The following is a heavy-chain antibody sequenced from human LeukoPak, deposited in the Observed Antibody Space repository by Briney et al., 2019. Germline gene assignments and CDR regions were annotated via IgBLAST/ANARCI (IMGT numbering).Heavy chain of an antibody. CDR1: GGTFSSYA. CDR3: ARAPRKLGGGDLDY. CDR2: IIPIFGTA. Sequence: ASVKVSCKASGGTFSSYAISWVRQAPGQGLEWMGRIIPIFGTANYAQKFQGRVTITTDESTSTAYMELSGLRSEDTAVYYCARAPRKLGGGDLDYWGQGTLVTVSS. V-gene: IGHV1-69*05. J-gene: IGHJ4*02. D-gene: IGHD2-21*01.